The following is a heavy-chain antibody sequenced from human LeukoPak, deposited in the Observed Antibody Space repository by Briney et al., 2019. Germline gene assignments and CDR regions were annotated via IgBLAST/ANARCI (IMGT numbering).Heavy chain of an antibody. CDR1: GGSISSGGYY. V-gene: IGHV4-31*03. Sequence: SETLSLTRTVSGGSISSGGYYWSWIRQHPGKGLEWIGYIYYSGSTYYNPSLKSRVTISVDTSKNQFSLKLSSVTAADTAVYYCARDMGYYDISWGQGTLVTVSS. CDR2: IYYSGST. CDR3: ARDMGYYDIS. D-gene: IGHD3-9*01. J-gene: IGHJ4*02.